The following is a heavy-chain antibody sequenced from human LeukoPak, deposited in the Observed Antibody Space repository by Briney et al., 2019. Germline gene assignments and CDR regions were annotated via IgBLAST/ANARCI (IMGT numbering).Heavy chain of an antibody. CDR3: ARVSSGWHWDY. V-gene: IGHV4-30-2*01. J-gene: IGHJ4*02. D-gene: IGHD6-19*01. CDR2: IYHSGST. CDR1: GGSISSGGYY. Sequence: SETLSLTCTVSGGSISSGGYYWSWIRQPPGKGLEWIGYIYHSGSTYYNPSLKSRVTISVDRSKNQFSLKLSSVTAADTAVYYCARVSSGWHWDYWGQGTLVTVSS.